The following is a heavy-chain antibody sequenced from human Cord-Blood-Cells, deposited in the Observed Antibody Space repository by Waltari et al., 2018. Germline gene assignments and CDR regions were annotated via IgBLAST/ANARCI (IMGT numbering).Heavy chain of an antibody. CDR2: INPSGGST. V-gene: IGHV1-46*01. CDR1: GYTFTSSY. CDR3: ASVTVGGSYDY. Sequence: QVQLVQSGAEVKKPGASVKVSCKASGYTFTSSYMHWGRQAPGQGLEWMGIINPSGGSTSYAQKFQGRVTMTRDTSTSTVYMELSSLRSEDTAVYYCASVTVGGSYDYWGQGTLVTVSS. J-gene: IGHJ4*02. D-gene: IGHD1-26*01.